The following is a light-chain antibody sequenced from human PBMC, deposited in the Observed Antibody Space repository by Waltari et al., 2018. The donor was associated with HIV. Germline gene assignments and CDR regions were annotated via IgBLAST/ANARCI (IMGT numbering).Light chain of an antibody. CDR2: GSS. CDR1: QTLISN. J-gene: IGKJ2*01. Sequence: EIVMTQSHATLSVSPGERVTISSRASQTLISNLASYQQQPGQPPRLLIYGSSARAAGVPARFTGSGSGTEFTLTIISLQSEDFAVDYCQQYNYWPPYTFGQGTKLEIK. CDR3: QQYNYWPPYT. V-gene: IGKV3-15*01.